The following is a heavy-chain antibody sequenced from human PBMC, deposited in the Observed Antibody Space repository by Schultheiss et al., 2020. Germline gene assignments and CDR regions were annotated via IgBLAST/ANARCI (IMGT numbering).Heavy chain of an antibody. Sequence: GGSLRLSCAASGFTFSSYGMHWVRQAPGKGLEWVAVIWYDGSNKYYADSVKGRFTISRDNSKNTLYLQMNSLRVEDTALYYCARDGGQWFGELTGGMDVWGQGTTVTVSS. V-gene: IGHV3-33*01. D-gene: IGHD3-10*01. J-gene: IGHJ6*01. CDR1: GFTFSSYG. CDR2: IWYDGSNK. CDR3: ARDGGQWFGELTGGMDV.